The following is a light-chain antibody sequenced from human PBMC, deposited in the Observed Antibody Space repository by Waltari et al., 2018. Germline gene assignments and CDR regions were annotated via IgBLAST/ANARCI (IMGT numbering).Light chain of an antibody. J-gene: IGKJ5*01. CDR1: QSLVYTDGISY. Sequence: DVGLTQSPLSLPVTLGQPASISCRSSQSLVYTDGISYLNWFHQRPGQAQRRLIYKVSNRDSGVPDRFSGSGSGTDFTLMISSVEADDVGVYFCMQATHWPVTFGQGTRLEIK. CDR3: MQATHWPVT. V-gene: IGKV2-30*01. CDR2: KVS.